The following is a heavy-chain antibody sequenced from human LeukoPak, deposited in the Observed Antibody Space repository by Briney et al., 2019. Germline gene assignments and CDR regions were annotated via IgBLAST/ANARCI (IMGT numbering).Heavy chain of an antibody. V-gene: IGHV3-33*01. CDR3: ARDLGYYDSSGYYGLDY. CDR1: GLTFSSYG. J-gene: IGHJ4*02. CDR2: IWYDGSNK. D-gene: IGHD3-22*01. Sequence: GGSLRLSCAASGLTFSSYGMHWVCQAPGKGLEWVAVIWYDGSNKYYADSVKGRFTISRDNSKNTLYLQMNSLRAEDTAVYYCARDLGYYDSSGYYGLDYWGQGTLVTVSS.